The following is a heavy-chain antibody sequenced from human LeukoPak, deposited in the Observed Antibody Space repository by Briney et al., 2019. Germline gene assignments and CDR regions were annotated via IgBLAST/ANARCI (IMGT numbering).Heavy chain of an antibody. V-gene: IGHV4-59*01. D-gene: IGHD3-3*01. J-gene: IGHJ4*02. CDR2: IYYSGST. CDR3: ARFLGGYNFDY. Sequence: PSETLSLTCTVSGGSISSYYWSWIRQPPGKGLEWIGYIYYSGSTNYNPSLKSRVTISVDTSKNQFSLKLSSVTAADTAVYYCARFLGGYNFDYWGQGTLVTVSS. CDR1: GGSISSYY.